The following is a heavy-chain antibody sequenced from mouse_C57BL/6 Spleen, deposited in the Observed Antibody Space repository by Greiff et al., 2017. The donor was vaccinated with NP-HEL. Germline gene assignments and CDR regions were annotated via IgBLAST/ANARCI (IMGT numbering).Heavy chain of an antibody. CDR1: GFSFNTYA. CDR3: VRERFYYYGSLDY. Sequence: EVQRVESGGGLVQPKGSLKLSCAASGFSFNTYAMNWVRQAPGKGLEWVARIRSKSNNYATYYADSVKDRFTISRDDSESMLYLQMNNLKTEDTAMYYCVRERFYYYGSLDYWGQGTTLTVSS. CDR2: IRSKSNNYAT. D-gene: IGHD1-1*01. V-gene: IGHV10-1*01. J-gene: IGHJ2*01.